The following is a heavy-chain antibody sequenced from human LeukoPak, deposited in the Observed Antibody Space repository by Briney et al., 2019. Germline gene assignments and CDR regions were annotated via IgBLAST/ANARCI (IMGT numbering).Heavy chain of an antibody. CDR3: THYQPGFAFDY. D-gene: IGHD3-9*01. J-gene: IGHJ4*02. Sequence: GGSLRLSCAASGLTFSNAWMSWVRQAPGKGLEWIGRIKSKTDGGTADYAAAVKGRFTISRDDSKNTLYLQMNSLKTEDTAVYFCTHYQPGFAFDYWGQGTLVTVSS. V-gene: IGHV3-15*01. CDR1: GLTFSNAW. CDR2: IKSKTDGGTA.